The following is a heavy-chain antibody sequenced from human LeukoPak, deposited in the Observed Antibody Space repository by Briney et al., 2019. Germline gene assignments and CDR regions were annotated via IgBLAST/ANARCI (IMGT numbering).Heavy chain of an antibody. J-gene: IGHJ5*02. CDR3: AKDGLGVPAAPTHNWFDP. D-gene: IGHD2-2*01. CDR2: IWYDGSNK. CDR1: GFTFSRYG. Sequence: GGSLRLSCATSGFTFSRYGTHWVRQAPGKGLEWVAFIWYDGSNKYYADSVKGRFTISRDNSKNTLYLQMNSLRAEDTAVYYCAKDGLGVPAAPTHNWFDPWGQGTLVTVSS. V-gene: IGHV3-30*02.